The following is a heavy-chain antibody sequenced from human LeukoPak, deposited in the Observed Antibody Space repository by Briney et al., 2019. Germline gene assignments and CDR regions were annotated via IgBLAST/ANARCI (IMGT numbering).Heavy chain of an antibody. J-gene: IGHJ4*02. CDR3: TTRYGDSTRHYHFDS. CDR2: INENAAIT. Sequence: PGESLRLSCAASGFTFRNAGMGWVRQAPGKGLEWVSSINENAAITKYADSVNGRFTISRDNSQNILYLQMYSLRVEDTAVYYCTTRYGDSTRHYHFDSWGQGTLVSVSS. CDR1: GFTFRNAG. D-gene: IGHD3-22*01. V-gene: IGHV3-23*01.